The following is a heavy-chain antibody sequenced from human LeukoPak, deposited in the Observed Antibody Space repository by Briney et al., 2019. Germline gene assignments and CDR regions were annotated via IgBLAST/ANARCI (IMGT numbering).Heavy chain of an antibody. CDR2: ISSSGSAI. V-gene: IGHV3-48*02. Sequence: TGGSLRLSCVASGFAFSSYVMNWVRQAPGKGLEWVSYISSSGSAIYYADSVKGRFTISRDNAKNSLFLQVNSLRDEDTALYYCATDLVGGTNYWGQGILVTVSS. J-gene: IGHJ4*02. CDR3: ATDLVGGTNY. D-gene: IGHD1-26*01. CDR1: GFAFSSYV.